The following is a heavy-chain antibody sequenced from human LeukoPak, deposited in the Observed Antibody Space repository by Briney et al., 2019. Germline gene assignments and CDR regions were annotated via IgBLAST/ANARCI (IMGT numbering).Heavy chain of an antibody. V-gene: IGHV4-39*01. D-gene: IGHD3-3*01. CDR3: ARQPVRLITIFGVVISGMDV. CDR1: GGSISSSSYY. CDR2: IYYSGST. J-gene: IGHJ6*02. Sequence: SETLSLTCTVSGGSISSSSYYWGWIRQPPGKGLEWIGSIYYSGSTNYNPSLKSRVTISVDTSKNQFSLKLSSVTAADTAVYYCARQPVRLITIFGVVISGMDVWGQGTTVTVSS.